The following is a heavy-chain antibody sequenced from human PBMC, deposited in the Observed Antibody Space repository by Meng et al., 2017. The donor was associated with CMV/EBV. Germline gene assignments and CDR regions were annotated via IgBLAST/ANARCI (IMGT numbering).Heavy chain of an antibody. CDR1: GFTVSSNY. J-gene: IGHJ6*02. Sequence: GGSLRLSCAASGFTVSSNYMSWVRQAPGKGLEWVSVIYSGGSTYYADSVKGRFTISRDNSKNTLYLQMNSPRAEDTAVYYCARGSDRDYYGMDVWGQGTTVTVSS. CDR3: ARGSDRDYYGMDV. CDR2: IYSGGST. V-gene: IGHV3-53*01.